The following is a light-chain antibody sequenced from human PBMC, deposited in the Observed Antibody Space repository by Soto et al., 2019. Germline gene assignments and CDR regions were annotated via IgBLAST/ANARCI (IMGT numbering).Light chain of an antibody. V-gene: IGLV1-40*01. Sequence: QSVLTQPPSVSGAPGQRVTISCTGSSSNIGAGYDVHWYQQLPGTAPKLLIDGNSNRPSGVPDRFSGSKSGTSVSLAITGLQAEYEADYYCQSYDSIRSPYYVFGNGTKLTVL. CDR1: SSNIGAGYD. CDR2: GNS. J-gene: IGLJ1*01. CDR3: QSYDSIRSPYYV.